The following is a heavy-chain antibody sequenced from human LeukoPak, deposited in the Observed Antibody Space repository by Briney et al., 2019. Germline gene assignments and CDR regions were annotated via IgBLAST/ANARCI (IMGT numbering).Heavy chain of an antibody. CDR3: ARGDIEYYDFWSGYFETSYYFDY. CDR2: IHHDGGT. J-gene: IGHJ4*02. Sequence: SETLSLTCAVYGGSFSGYYWSWIRQPPGKGLEWIGQIHHDGGTNYNPSLRGRVTILIDTSKNQFSLRLSSVTAADTAVYYCARGDIEYYDFWSGYFETSYYFDYWGQGTLVTVSS. V-gene: IGHV4-34*01. CDR1: GGSFSGYY. D-gene: IGHD3-3*01.